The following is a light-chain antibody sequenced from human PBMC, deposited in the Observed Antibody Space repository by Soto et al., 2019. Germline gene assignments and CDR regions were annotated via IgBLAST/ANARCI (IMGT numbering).Light chain of an antibody. Sequence: EIVLTQSPATLALSPGERATLSCRVSQSLRRYLAWYQQKPGQAPRLLIHDASNRATGVPARFSGSGSGTDFTLTISSLEPEDFAVYYCQQRYNWPPITFGPGTRLEIK. V-gene: IGKV3-11*01. CDR2: DAS. J-gene: IGKJ5*01. CDR1: QSLRRY. CDR3: QQRYNWPPIT.